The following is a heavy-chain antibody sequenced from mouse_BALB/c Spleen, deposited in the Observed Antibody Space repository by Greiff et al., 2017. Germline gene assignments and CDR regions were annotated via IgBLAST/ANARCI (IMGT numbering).Heavy chain of an antibody. V-gene: IGHV5-6-3*01. Sequence: DVKLQESGGGLVQPGGSLKLSCAASGFTFSSYGMSWVRQTPDKRLELVATINSNGGSTYYPDSVKGRFTISRDNAKNTLYLQMSSLKSEDTAMYYCARRRDYYAMDYWGQGTSVTVSS. CDR3: ARRRDYYAMDY. CDR2: INSNGGST. CDR1: GFTFSSYG. J-gene: IGHJ4*01.